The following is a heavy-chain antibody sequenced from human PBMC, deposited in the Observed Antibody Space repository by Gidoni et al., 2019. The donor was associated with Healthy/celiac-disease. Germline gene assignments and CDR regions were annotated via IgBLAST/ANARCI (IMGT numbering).Heavy chain of an antibody. CDR1: GFTFSSYW. CDR3: ARDLAVAGTSFTELDY. V-gene: IGHV3-7*03. Sequence: EVQLVESGGGLVQPGGSLRLSCAASGFTFSSYWMSWVRQAPGKGLEWVANIKQDGSEKYYVDSVKGRFTISRDNAKNSLYLQMNSLRAEDTAVYYCARDLAVAGTSFTELDYWGQGTLVTVSS. D-gene: IGHD6-19*01. CDR2: IKQDGSEK. J-gene: IGHJ4*02.